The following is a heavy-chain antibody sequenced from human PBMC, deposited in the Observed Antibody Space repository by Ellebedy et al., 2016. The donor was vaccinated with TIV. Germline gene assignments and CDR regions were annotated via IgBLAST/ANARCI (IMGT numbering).Heavy chain of an antibody. J-gene: IGHJ4*02. D-gene: IGHD2/OR15-2a*01. CDR2: IYYSGST. CDR3: AKYSVSYFDY. Sequence: SETLSLTCTVSGGSIRSYYWTWIRQPPGKGLEWIGYIYYSGSTNYNPSLKSRVTMSVDTSKNQFSLRLSSVTAADTAVYFCAKYSVSYFDYWGQGTLVTVSS. V-gene: IGHV4-59*01. CDR1: GGSIRSYY.